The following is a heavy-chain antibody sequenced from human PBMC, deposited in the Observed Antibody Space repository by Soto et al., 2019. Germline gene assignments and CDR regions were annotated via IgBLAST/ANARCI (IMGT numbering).Heavy chain of an antibody. Sequence: GGSLRLSCGVSGFNFKNHGMHWLRQAPGKGLEWVAVIAFDGSEKFYSDSVEGRFSISRDDSKDTLHLQMTGLTREDTAMYYCARAMWPAEYWYFDLWGSGTLVTVSS. V-gene: IGHV3-30*03. D-gene: IGHD2-21*01. CDR1: GFNFKNHG. CDR2: IAFDGSEK. J-gene: IGHJ2*01. CDR3: ARAMWPAEYWYFDL.